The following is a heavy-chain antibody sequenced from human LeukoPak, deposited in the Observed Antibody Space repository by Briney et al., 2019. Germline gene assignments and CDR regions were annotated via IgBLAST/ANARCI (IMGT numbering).Heavy chain of an antibody. D-gene: IGHD3-10*01. V-gene: IGHV1-8*01. J-gene: IGHJ5*02. CDR2: MNPDSGNT. CDR1: GYTFSSPD. Sequence: ASVKVSCKASGYTFSSPDINWVRQARGQGLEWMGWMNPDSGNTGYAQKFQGRISMTRDTSTRTAYMELSSLVSEDTALYYCVRLELRGVIGPWGQGTLVTVSS. CDR3: VRLELRGVIGP.